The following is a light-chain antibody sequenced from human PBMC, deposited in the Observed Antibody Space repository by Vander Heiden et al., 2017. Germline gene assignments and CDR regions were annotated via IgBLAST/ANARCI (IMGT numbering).Light chain of an antibody. CDR2: SNN. V-gene: IGLV1-47*02. J-gene: IGLJ3*02. CDR3: AAWDDSLSGPV. Sequence: QSVLTQPPSASGTPGQRVTISCSGSSSNIGSNYVYWYQQLPGTAPKLLIYSNNQRPSGVPDRFSGSKSGTSASLAISGLRYEDEADYYCAAWDDSLSGPVFGGGIKLTVL. CDR1: SSNIGSNY.